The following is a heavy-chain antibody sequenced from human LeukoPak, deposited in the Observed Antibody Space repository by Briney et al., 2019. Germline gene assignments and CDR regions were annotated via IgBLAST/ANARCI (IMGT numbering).Heavy chain of an antibody. CDR3: AAEYYDILTGYFNLDY. CDR2: IYSGGST. V-gene: IGHV3-53*01. CDR1: GFTVSSNY. Sequence: GGSLRLSCAASGFTVSSNYMSWVRQAPGKGLEWVSVIYSGGSTYYADSVKGRFTISRDNSKNTLYLQMNSLRAEDTAVYYCAAEYYDILTGYFNLDYWGQGTLVTVSS. J-gene: IGHJ4*02. D-gene: IGHD3-9*01.